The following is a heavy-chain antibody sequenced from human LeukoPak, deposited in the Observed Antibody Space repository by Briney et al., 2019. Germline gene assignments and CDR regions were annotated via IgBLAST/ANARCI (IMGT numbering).Heavy chain of an antibody. D-gene: IGHD6-13*01. CDR1: GFNFNRFW. CDR2: INKDGSEK. V-gene: IGHV3-7*05. CDR3: ARHSRGRWYVFDY. J-gene: IGHJ4*02. Sequence: GGSLRLSCAASGFNFNRFWMSWVRQAPGKGLEWVAHINKDGSEKYYVDSVRGRFTISRDNAKNSLSLQMNSLRAEDTAVYYCARHSRGRWYVFDYWGQGTLVTVSS.